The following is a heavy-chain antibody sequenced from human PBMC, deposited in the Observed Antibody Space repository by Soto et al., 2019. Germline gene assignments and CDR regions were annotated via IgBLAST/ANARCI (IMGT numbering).Heavy chain of an antibody. Sequence: EVQLVESGGGVVRPGGSLRLSFAASGFTFDDYGMSWVRQAPGKGLEWVSGINWNGGSTGYADSVKGRFTISRDNAKNSLYLQMNSLRAEDTALYHCARESLGKYSSSWYCYTRFDPWGQGTLVTVSS. CDR2: INWNGGST. J-gene: IGHJ5*02. CDR3: ARESLGKYSSSWYCYTRFDP. CDR1: GFTFDDYG. V-gene: IGHV3-20*02. D-gene: IGHD6-13*01.